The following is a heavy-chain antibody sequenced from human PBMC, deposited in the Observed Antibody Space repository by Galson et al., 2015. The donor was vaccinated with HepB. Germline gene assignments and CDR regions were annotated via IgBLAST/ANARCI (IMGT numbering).Heavy chain of an antibody. Sequence: SETLSLTCAVYGGSFSGYYWSWIRQPPGKGLEWIGEINHSGSTNYNPSLKSRVTISVDTSKNQFSLKLSSVTAADTAVYYCARGGRPGDYWGQGTLVTVSS. V-gene: IGHV4-34*01. J-gene: IGHJ4*02. CDR2: INHSGST. CDR3: ARGGRPGDY. D-gene: IGHD3-10*01. CDR1: GGSFSGYY.